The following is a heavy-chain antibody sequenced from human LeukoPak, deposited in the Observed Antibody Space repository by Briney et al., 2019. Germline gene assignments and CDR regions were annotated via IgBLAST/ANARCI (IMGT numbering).Heavy chain of an antibody. J-gene: IGHJ4*02. CDR1: GFTFSGYA. V-gene: IGHV3-23*01. Sequence: AGGSLRLSCAASGFTFSGYAMSWVRQAPGKGLEWVSAISGSGGSTYYADSVKGRFTISRDNSKNTLYLQMYSLRAEDTAVYYCVKAVFQEWLVPWHWGQGTLVTVSS. CDR2: ISGSGGST. D-gene: IGHD6-19*01. CDR3: VKAVFQEWLVPWH.